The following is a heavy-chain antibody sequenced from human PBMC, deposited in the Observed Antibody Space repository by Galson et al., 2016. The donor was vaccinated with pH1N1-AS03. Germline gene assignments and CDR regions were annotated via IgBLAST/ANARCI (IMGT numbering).Heavy chain of an antibody. Sequence: SLRLSCAASGFTFSSYEMNWVRQAPGKGLEWVSYISGSGSTIYYADSVKGRFTISRDNAKNSLYLQMNSRRAEDTAVYYCARDDSGYDLFYYYGMDVWGQGTTVTVSS. CDR3: ARDDSGYDLFYYYGMDV. D-gene: IGHD5-12*01. CDR2: ISGSGSTI. CDR1: GFTFSSYE. V-gene: IGHV3-48*03. J-gene: IGHJ6*02.